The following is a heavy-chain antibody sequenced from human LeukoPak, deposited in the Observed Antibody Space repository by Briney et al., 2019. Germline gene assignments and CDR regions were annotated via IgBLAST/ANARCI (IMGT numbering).Heavy chain of an antibody. CDR3: ARRPVAGNSLFDY. CDR1: GGSISSGDYY. D-gene: IGHD6-19*01. CDR2: IYYSGST. Sequence: PSETLSLTCTVSGGSISSGDYYWSWIRQPPGKGLEWIGYIYYSGSTYYNPSLKSRVTISVDKSKNQFSLKLSSVTAADTAVYYCARRPVAGNSLFDYWGQGTLVTVSS. V-gene: IGHV4-30-4*01. J-gene: IGHJ4*02.